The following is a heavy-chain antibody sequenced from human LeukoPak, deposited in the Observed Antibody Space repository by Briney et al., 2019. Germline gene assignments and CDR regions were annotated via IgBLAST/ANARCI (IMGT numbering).Heavy chain of an antibody. CDR3: AKLGVRGVITPIDY. V-gene: IGHV3-53*01. Sequence: PGGSLRLSCAASGFTVSSNYMSWVRQAPGKGLEWVSIIYSGGSTYYADSVKGRFTISRDNSKNTLYLQMNSLRAEDTAVCYCAKLGVRGVITPIDYWGQGTLVTVSS. CDR2: IYSGGST. CDR1: GFTVSSNY. D-gene: IGHD3-10*02. J-gene: IGHJ4*02.